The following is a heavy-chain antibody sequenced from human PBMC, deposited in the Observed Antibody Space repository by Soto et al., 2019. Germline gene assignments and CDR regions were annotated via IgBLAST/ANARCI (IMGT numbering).Heavy chain of an antibody. V-gene: IGHV3-30-3*01. J-gene: IGHJ4*02. D-gene: IGHD6-19*01. Sequence: SWGSLRVYCASSVFTFSRYTMHWVRQAPGKGLEWVALLSYAGSNKYYADSVKGRFTISRDSSEDTLYLQLNSLRAEDTAVYYCARQFVLASFTSGWPVDCWGQGTMVTVSS. CDR3: ARQFVLASFTSGWPVDC. CDR2: LSYAGSNK. CDR1: VFTFSRYT.